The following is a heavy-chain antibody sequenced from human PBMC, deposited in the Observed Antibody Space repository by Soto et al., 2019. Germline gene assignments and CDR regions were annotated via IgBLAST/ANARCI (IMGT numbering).Heavy chain of an antibody. CDR3: AREDDGGDSLDV. Sequence: QVQLPQSGPGLVKPSQTLSLTCTVSGDSISSDYYHWTWIRQSPGKGLEWIGYIHHSGSILYNPSLKSRVTISVDTSKNQFSLHLTSVTAADTAVYFCAREDDGGDSLDVWGQGTTVTVSS. CDR2: IHHSGSI. CDR1: GDSISSDYYH. D-gene: IGHD2-21*02. J-gene: IGHJ6*02. V-gene: IGHV4-30-4*08.